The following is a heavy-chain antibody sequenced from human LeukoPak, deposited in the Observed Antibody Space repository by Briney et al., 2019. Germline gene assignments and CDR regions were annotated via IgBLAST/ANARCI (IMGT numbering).Heavy chain of an antibody. CDR1: GDSISSYY. J-gene: IGHJ3*02. CDR2: IYYSGST. CDR3: ARDRYYYDAFDI. V-gene: IGHV4-59*01. D-gene: IGHD3-10*01. Sequence: SSETLSLTYTVSGDSISSYYWSWIRQPPGKGLEWIGYIYYSGSTNYNPSLKSRVTISVDTSKNQFSLKLSSVTAADTAVYYCARDRYYYDAFDIWGQGTMVTVSS.